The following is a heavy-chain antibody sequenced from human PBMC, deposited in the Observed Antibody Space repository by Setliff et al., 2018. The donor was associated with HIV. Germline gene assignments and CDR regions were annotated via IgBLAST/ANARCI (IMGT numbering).Heavy chain of an antibody. Sequence: PSETLSLTCTVSDDSISSGGYCWAWIRQPPGKELAWIGSVYYSGRPYYNPSLKSRVTISVDTSKNQFSLKLTSLTATDTAFYYCAIHDSFRGHYSFDYWGQGTLVTVSS. CDR1: DDSISSGGYC. V-gene: IGHV4-39*01. D-gene: IGHD3-10*01. CDR3: AIHDSFRGHYSFDY. CDR2: VYYSGRP. J-gene: IGHJ4*02.